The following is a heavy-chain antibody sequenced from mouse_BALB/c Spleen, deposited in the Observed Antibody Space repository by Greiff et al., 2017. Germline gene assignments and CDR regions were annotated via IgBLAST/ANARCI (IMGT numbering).Heavy chain of an antibody. CDR1: GYTFTDYA. CDR3: ARSGDYGSSSFYWYFDV. D-gene: IGHD1-1*01. Sequence: VKLVESGPELVRPGESVKISCKGSGYTFTDYAMHWVKQSHAKSLEWIGVISIYYDNTNYNQKFKGKATMTVDKSSSTAYMELARLTSEDSAIYYCARSGDYGSSSFYWYFDVWGAGTTVTVSS. CDR2: ISIYYDNT. V-gene: IGHV1-67*01. J-gene: IGHJ1*01.